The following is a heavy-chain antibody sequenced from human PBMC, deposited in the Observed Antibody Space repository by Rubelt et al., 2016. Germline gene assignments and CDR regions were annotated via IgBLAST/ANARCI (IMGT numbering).Heavy chain of an antibody. CDR1: GFTFSSHA. V-gene: IGHV3-7*03. CDR2: IKEDGSGK. D-gene: IGHD3-10*01. Sequence: VQLVESGGGVVQPGRSLRLSCAASGFTFSSHALHWVRQAPGKGPGWGANIKEDGSGKHYVDSVKGRFTISGDNAKKSGYLQLNSLRAEDSAVYYCARGNSAAYWGQGTLVTVSS. J-gene: IGHJ4*02. CDR3: ARGNSAAY.